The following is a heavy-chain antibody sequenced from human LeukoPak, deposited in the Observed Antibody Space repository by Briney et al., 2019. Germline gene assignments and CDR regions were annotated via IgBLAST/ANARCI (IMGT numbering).Heavy chain of an antibody. CDR2: ISAYNGNQ. CDR1: GYTFTSYG. D-gene: IGHD6-13*01. V-gene: IGHV1-18*01. CDR3: GRDSAAEMYYFDY. Sequence: ASVKVSCKASGYTFTSYGISWVRQAPGQGLEWMGWISAYNGNQNYAQNLQGTVTMTTGTSTEPAHPELKGLECGDTALVYFGRDSAAEMYYFDYWGQGTLVTVSS. J-gene: IGHJ4*02.